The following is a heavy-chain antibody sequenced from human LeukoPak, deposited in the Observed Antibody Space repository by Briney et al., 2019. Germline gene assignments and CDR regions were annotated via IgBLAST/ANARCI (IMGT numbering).Heavy chain of an antibody. CDR3: ARAYGGNGYYSYYYMDV. V-gene: IGHV1-8*01. J-gene: IGHJ6*03. CDR1: GYTFTSYD. CDR2: MNPNSGNT. D-gene: IGHD4-23*01. Sequence: ASVKVSCKASGYTFTSYDINWVRQATGQGLEWMGWMNPNSGNTGYAQKFQGRVTMTRNTSISTAYMEVSSLRSEDTAVYYCARAYGGNGYYSYYYMDVWGKGTTVTISS.